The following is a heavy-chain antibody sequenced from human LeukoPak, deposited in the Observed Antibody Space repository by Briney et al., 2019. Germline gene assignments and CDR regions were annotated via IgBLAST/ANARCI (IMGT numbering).Heavy chain of an antibody. Sequence: GGSLRLSCAASGFTSSNYGMTWVRQAPGKGLEWVSGISGGGHTYYADSAKGRFTISRDISINTLFLQMSNLRAEDTALYYCAKDLASSTWRFDFWGQGTLVTVSS. D-gene: IGHD6-13*01. CDR1: GFTSSNYG. J-gene: IGHJ4*02. CDR3: AKDLASSTWRFDF. CDR2: ISGGGHT. V-gene: IGHV3-23*01.